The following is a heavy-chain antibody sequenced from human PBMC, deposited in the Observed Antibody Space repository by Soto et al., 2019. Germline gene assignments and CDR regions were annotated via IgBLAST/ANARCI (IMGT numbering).Heavy chain of an antibody. J-gene: IGHJ4*03. CDR1: GGSLSSSDYN. Sequence: SETLSLTCTVSGGSLSSSDYNWSWILQHPGKGLHWIGHIYYSGHTYYNPSLKSRLTTSVATSKDQFCLKLYYVAAADTARYYCAGGLSAATVVQCYFDYWG. CDR2: IYYSGHT. D-gene: IGHD2-15*01. CDR3: AGGLSAATVVQCYFDY. V-gene: IGHV4-31*03.